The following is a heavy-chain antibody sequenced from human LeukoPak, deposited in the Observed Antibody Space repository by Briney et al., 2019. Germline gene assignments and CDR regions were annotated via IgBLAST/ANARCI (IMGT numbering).Heavy chain of an antibody. D-gene: IGHD1-26*01. CDR3: ARKSGSYGFDY. CDR2: ISAYNGNT. CDR1: GGTFSSYA. V-gene: IGHV1-18*01. J-gene: IGHJ4*02. Sequence: GASVKVSCKASGGTFSSYAISWVRQAPGQGLEWMGWISAYNGNTNYAQKLQGRVTMTTDTSTSTAYMELRSLRSDDTAVYYCARKSGSYGFDYWGQGTLVTVSS.